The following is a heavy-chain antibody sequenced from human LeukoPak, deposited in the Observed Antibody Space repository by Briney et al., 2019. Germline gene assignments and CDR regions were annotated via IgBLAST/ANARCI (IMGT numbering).Heavy chain of an antibody. V-gene: IGHV1-24*01. CDR1: GYTLNELA. CDR3: TTGLDY. J-gene: IGHJ4*02. Sequence: ASVKVSCKASGYTLNELAIHWVRQAPGKGLQWMGGFDPEDGETIYAQKFRGRLTMTEDTSTDTAFMELSSLTSDDTALYYCTTGLDYWGQGSLVTVSS. CDR2: FDPEDGET.